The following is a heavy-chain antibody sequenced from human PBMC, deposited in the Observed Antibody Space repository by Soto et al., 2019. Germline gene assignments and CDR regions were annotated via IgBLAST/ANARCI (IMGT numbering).Heavy chain of an antibody. Sequence: SETLSLTCAVYGGSFSGYYWSWIRQPPGKGLEWIGEMNHGGTTNYNPSLKSRVTLSVNTSKNHFSLKLNSVTAADTAVYYCARGVYCSSTSCYWGMGVWGQGTMVTVSS. D-gene: IGHD2-2*01. CDR1: GGSFSGYY. CDR3: ARGVYCSSTSCYWGMGV. J-gene: IGHJ6*02. CDR2: MNHGGTT. V-gene: IGHV4-34*01.